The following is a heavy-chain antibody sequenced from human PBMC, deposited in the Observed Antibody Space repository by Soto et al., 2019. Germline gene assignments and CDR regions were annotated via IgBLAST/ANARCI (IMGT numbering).Heavy chain of an antibody. CDR1: GFSLGDFW. J-gene: IGHJ5*02. V-gene: IGHV3-74*01. D-gene: IGHD2-21*01. CDR3: ARVKGGSVAKGDPLDL. CDR2: VDGYGNT. Sequence: EEQLVQSGGGLVQPGGSLRLSCAASGFSLGDFWMHWVRQAPGKGLVWVAHVDGYGNTKYADSVKGRFTVSRDNAKNTVSLQLNSLRVDDTAIYHCARVKGGSVAKGDPLDLWGQGILVTVSS.